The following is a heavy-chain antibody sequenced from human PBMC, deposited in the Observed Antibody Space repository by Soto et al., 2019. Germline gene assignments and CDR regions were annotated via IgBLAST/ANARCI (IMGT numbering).Heavy chain of an antibody. Sequence: PGGSLRLSCAASGFDFRKYAMHWARQSPGKGPEWVAITSDDGDIQYYADSVKGRFTISRDNSKNTLYLQMTTLRSEDAAVYFCARAVDAAMDPLDYWGQGTLVTVSS. CDR1: GFDFRKYA. J-gene: IGHJ4*02. CDR2: TSDDGDIQ. CDR3: ARAVDAAMDPLDY. V-gene: IGHV3-30-3*01. D-gene: IGHD5-18*01.